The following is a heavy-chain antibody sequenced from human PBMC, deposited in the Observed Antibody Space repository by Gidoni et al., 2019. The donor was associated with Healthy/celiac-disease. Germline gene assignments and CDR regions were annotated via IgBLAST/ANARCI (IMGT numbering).Heavy chain of an antibody. V-gene: IGHV3-30*18. CDR1: GFTFRTYG. CDR3: AKDRGIQLWLQGSYYFDY. J-gene: IGHJ4*02. CDR2: ISYDGSNK. Sequence: QVQLVESGGGGVQPGRSLRLSCAASGFTFRTYGMHWVRQAPGKGLEGVAVISYDGSNKYYADSVKGRFTISRDNSKNTLYLQMNSLRAEDTAVYYCAKDRGIQLWLQGSYYFDYWGQGTLVTVSS. D-gene: IGHD5-18*01.